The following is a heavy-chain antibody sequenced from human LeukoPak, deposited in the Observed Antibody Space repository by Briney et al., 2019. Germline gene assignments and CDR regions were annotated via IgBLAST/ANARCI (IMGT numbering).Heavy chain of an antibody. D-gene: IGHD5-24*01. CDR1: GFTFSNYA. V-gene: IGHV3-23*01. CDR2: ISGSTGST. Sequence: SGGSLRLSCAASGFTFSNYAMNWVRQAPGKGLEWVSLISGSTGSTYYADSVKGRFSISRDNSKNTVYLQMNSLRVEDTAVYYCTRKSKATTRFDYWGQGTLVTVSS. CDR3: TRKSKATTRFDY. J-gene: IGHJ4*02.